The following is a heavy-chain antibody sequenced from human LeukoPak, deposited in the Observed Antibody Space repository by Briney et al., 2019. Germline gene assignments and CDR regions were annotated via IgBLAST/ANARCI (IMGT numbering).Heavy chain of an antibody. CDR2: IYYSGST. J-gene: IGHJ4*02. V-gene: IGHV4-59*12. Sequence: SETLSLTCTVSSGSISSYYWSWIRQPPGKGLEWIGNIYYSGSTNYNPSLKSRVTISVDTSKNQFSLKLSSVTAADTAVYYCARSRASLVTGTKNYFDYWGQGTLVTVSS. D-gene: IGHD1-20*01. CDR3: ARSRASLVTGTKNYFDY. CDR1: SGSISSYY.